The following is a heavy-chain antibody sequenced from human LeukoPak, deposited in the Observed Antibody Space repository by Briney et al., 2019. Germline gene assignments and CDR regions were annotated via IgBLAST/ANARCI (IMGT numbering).Heavy chain of an antibody. CDR3: AXXXXXIDY. V-gene: IGHV3-21*01. Sequence: KPGGSLRLSCAASGFTFSSYSMNWVRQAPGKGLEWVSSISSSSYIYYADSVKGRFTISRDNAKNSLHLQMNSLRAEDTAVYYCAXXXXXIDYXGQGXLVXVSS. CDR2: ISSSSYI. J-gene: IGHJ4*02. CDR1: GFTFSSYS.